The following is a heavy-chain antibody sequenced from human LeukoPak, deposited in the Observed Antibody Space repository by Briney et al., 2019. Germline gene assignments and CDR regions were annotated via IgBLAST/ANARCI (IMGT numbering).Heavy chain of an antibody. CDR3: VRGAPYCDKSACSSPGHH. CDR1: GYTFTSYG. J-gene: IGHJ4*02. V-gene: IGHV1-18*01. D-gene: IGHD2-21*01. Sequence: ASVKVSCKASGYTFTSYGITWVRQAPGQGLEWMGWISTYNGNTNDAQKFLDRVILTRDISSTTAYLELRSLRPDNTAVYFCVRGAPYCDKSACSSPGHHWGQGTLVTVSS. CDR2: ISTYNGNT.